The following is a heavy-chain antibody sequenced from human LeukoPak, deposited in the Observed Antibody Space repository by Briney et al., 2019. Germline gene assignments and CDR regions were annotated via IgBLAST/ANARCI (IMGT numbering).Heavy chain of an antibody. V-gene: IGHV4-61*02. D-gene: IGHD4-17*01. CDR2: IYTSGST. CDR3: ARNTVTKNLYYYYYMDV. CDR1: GGSISSGSYY. Sequence: SSETLSLTCTVSGGSISSGSYYWSWIRQPPGKGLEWIGRIYTSGSTNYNPSLKSRVTISVDTSKNQFSLKLSSVTAADTALYYCARNTVTKNLYYYYYMDVWGKGTTVTVSS. J-gene: IGHJ6*03.